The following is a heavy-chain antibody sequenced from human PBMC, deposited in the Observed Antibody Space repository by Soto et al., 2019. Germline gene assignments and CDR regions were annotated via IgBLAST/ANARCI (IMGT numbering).Heavy chain of an antibody. Sequence: PGGSLRLSCAASGFTFSSYAMSWVRQAPGKGLEWVSAISGSGGSTYYADSVKGRFTISRDNSKNALYLQMNSLRAEDTAVYYCAKESRITMVREPDYGMDVWGQGTTVTVSS. V-gene: IGHV3-23*01. CDR1: GFTFSSYA. D-gene: IGHD3-10*01. CDR2: ISGSGGST. J-gene: IGHJ6*02. CDR3: AKESRITMVREPDYGMDV.